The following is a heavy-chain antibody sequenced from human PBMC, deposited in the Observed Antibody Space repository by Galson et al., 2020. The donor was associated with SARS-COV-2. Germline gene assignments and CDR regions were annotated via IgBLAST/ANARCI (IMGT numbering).Heavy chain of an antibody. J-gene: IGHJ4*02. CDR2: IRSSSGTI. CDR1: GFTFSSYN. D-gene: IGHD1-1*01. CDR3: ARERLEY. Sequence: GGSLRLSCAAYGFTFSSYNMNWVRQPPGKGLELVAYIRSSSGTIYYADSVKGRFTISRDNAKSSLYLQLNSLRVEDTAVYYGARERLEYWGQGTLVTVSS. V-gene: IGHV3-48*04.